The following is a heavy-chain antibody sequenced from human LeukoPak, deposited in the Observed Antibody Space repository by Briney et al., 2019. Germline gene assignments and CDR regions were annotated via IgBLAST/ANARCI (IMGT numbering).Heavy chain of an antibody. V-gene: IGHV4-31*11. Sequence: SETLSLTCAVYGGSFSGYYWSWIRQHPGKGLEWIGYIYYSGSTYYNPSLKSRVTISVDTSKNQFSLKLSSVTAADTAVYYCARVSYGEDAFDIWGQGTMVTVSS. CDR1: GGSFSGYY. CDR2: IYYSGST. D-gene: IGHD4-17*01. CDR3: ARVSYGEDAFDI. J-gene: IGHJ3*02.